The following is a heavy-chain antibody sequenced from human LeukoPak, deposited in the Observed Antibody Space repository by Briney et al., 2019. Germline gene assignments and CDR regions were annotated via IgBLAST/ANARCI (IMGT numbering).Heavy chain of an antibody. CDR2: IYSGGST. Sequence: GGSLRLSCAAPGFTVSSNYMSWVRQAPGKGLEWVSVIYSGGSTYYADSAKGRFTISRDNSKNTLYLQMNSLRAEDTAVYYCARDGFSSGYPYDAFDIWGQGTMVTVSS. J-gene: IGHJ3*02. V-gene: IGHV3-53*01. D-gene: IGHD3-22*01. CDR1: GFTVSSNY. CDR3: ARDGFSSGYPYDAFDI.